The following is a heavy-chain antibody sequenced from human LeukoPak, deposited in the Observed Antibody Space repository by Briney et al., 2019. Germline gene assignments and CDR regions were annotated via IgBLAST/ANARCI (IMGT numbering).Heavy chain of an antibody. Sequence: ASVKVSCKASGGTFSSYATSWVRQAPGQGLEWMGRIIPIFGTANYAQKFQGRVTITTDESTSTAYMELSSLRSEDTAVYYCARGLSSGWYSDYWGQGTLVTVSS. V-gene: IGHV1-69*05. CDR2: IIPIFGTA. CDR3: ARGLSSGWYSDY. J-gene: IGHJ4*02. CDR1: GGTFSSYA. D-gene: IGHD6-19*01.